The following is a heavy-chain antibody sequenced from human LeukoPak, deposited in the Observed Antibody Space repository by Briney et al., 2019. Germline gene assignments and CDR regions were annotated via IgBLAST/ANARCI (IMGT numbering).Heavy chain of an antibody. CDR1: GGSISSYY. J-gene: IGHJ4*02. CDR2: IYYSGST. CDR3: AGVQADYFDY. D-gene: IGHD2-8*01. V-gene: IGHV4-59*01. Sequence: SETLSLTCTVSGGSISSYYWSWIRQPPGKGLEWIGYIYYSGSTNYNPSLKSRVTISVDTSKNQFSLKLSSVTAADTAVYYCAGVQADYFDYWGQGTLVTVSS.